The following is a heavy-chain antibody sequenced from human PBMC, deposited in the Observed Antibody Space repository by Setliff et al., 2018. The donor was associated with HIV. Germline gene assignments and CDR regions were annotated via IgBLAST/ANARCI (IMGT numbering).Heavy chain of an antibody. D-gene: IGHD5-12*01. CDR3: ARRKGGGYNLYYFDF. CDR2: IYPSDSDI. Sequence: RGESLKISCKGSGYSFTTYWIGWVRQMPGKGLEWMGIIYPSDSDIRYSPSFQGQVTISADKSTNTAYLQWSSPKASDTAMYYCARRKGGGYNLYYFDFWGQGTLVTVSS. V-gene: IGHV5-51*01. J-gene: IGHJ4*02. CDR1: GYSFTTYW.